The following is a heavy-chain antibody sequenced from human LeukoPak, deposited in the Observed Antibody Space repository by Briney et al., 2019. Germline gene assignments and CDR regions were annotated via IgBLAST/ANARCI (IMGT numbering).Heavy chain of an antibody. CDR2: IYYSGST. J-gene: IGHJ5*02. CDR3: ARHQLGYCSSTSCYAGKVAWFDP. CDR1: GGSISSYY. Sequence: PSETLSLTCTVSGGSISSYYWSWIRQPPGKGLEWIGYIYYSGSTNYNPSLKSRVTISVDTSKNQFSLKPSSVTAADTAVYYCARHQLGYCSSTSCYAGKVAWFDPWGQGTLVTVSS. V-gene: IGHV4-59*08. D-gene: IGHD2-2*03.